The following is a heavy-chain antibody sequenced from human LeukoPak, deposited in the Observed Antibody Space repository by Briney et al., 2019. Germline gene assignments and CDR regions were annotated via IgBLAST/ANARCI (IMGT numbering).Heavy chain of an antibody. CDR2: IYPGDSDT. D-gene: IGHD3-22*01. CDR3: ARAPTTYYYDSSGYYFSPDAFDI. J-gene: IGHJ3*02. V-gene: IGHV5-51*01. CDR1: GYSFTSYW. Sequence: GESLKISCKGSGYSFTSYWIGLVRQMPGKGLEWMGIIYPGDSDTRYSPSFQGQVTISADKSISTAYLQWSSLKASDTAMYYCARAPTTYYYDSSGYYFSPDAFDIWGQGTMVTVSS.